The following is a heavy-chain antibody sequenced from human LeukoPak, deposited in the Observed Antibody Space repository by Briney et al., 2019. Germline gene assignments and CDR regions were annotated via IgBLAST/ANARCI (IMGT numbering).Heavy chain of an antibody. CDR1: GFTFSSYG. CDR2: ISYDGSNK. Sequence: GGSLRLSCAASGFTFSSYGMHWVRQAPGKGLEWVAVISYDGSNKYYADSVKGRFTISRDNSKNTLYLQMNGLRAEDTAVYYCAKDRYFDWLLLGWGQGTLVTVSS. CDR3: AKDRYFDWLLLG. V-gene: IGHV3-30*18. J-gene: IGHJ4*02. D-gene: IGHD3-9*01.